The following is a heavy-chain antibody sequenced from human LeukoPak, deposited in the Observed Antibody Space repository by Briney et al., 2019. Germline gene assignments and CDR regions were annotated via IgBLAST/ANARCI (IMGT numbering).Heavy chain of an antibody. Sequence: SETLSRTCTGSGGSVSSGTYYWSWIWQPPGKGLEWIAYICYSGCTDYSPSLKGRVTVSLDTSKNQFSLKLNFVTAADTAVYYCAGARRVAGDGTFDYWGQGTLVTVSS. D-gene: IGHD7-27*01. J-gene: IGHJ4*02. CDR3: AGARRVAGDGTFDY. V-gene: IGHV4-61*01. CDR2: ICYSGCT. CDR1: GGSVSSGTYY.